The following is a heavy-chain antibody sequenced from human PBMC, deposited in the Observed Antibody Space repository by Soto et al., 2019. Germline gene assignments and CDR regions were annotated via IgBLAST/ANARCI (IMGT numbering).Heavy chain of an antibody. CDR2: IYYSGST. V-gene: IGHV4-31*03. Sequence: SLETLSLTCTVSGGSISSGGYCWSWIRQHPGKGLEWIGYIYYSGSTYYNPSLKSRVTISVDTSKNQFSLKLSSVTAADTAVYYCARDPEYCSGGSCYYYYGMDVWGQGTTVTVSS. CDR3: ARDPEYCSGGSCYYYYGMDV. CDR1: GGSISSGGYC. J-gene: IGHJ6*02. D-gene: IGHD2-15*01.